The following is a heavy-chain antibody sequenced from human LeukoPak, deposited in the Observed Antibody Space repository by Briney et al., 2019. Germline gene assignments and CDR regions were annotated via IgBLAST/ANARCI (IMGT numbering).Heavy chain of an antibody. CDR2: IWYDGSNK. CDR1: GFTFSSSG. CDR3: AKAASMIVVVTPDY. J-gene: IGHJ4*02. Sequence: GGSLRLSCAASGFTFSSSGMHRVRQAPGKGLEWVAVIWYDGSNKYYAESVKGRFTISRDNSKNTLFLQMNSLRAEDTAVYYCAKAASMIVVVTPDYWGQGTLVTVSS. V-gene: IGHV3-30*02. D-gene: IGHD3-22*01.